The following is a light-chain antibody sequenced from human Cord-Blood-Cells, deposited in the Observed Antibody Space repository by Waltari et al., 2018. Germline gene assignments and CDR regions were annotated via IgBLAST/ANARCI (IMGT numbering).Light chain of an antibody. CDR3: QQSYSTPYT. CDR1: QSISSY. J-gene: IGKJ2*01. CDR2: AAS. Sequence: IQMTQSPSSLSASVGDRVTIPCRASQSISSYLNLYQQKPGKAPKLLIYAASSLQSGVPSRFSGSGSGTDFTLTISSLQPEDFATYYCQQSYSTPYTFGQGTKLEIK. V-gene: IGKV1-39*01.